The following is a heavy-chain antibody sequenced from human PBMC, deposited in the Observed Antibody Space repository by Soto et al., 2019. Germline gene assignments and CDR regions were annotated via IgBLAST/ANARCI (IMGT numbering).Heavy chain of an antibody. D-gene: IGHD5-18*01. V-gene: IGHV4-59*01. CDR3: ARGDVDTSVFDP. CDR2: IYYSGST. Sequence: QVQLQESGPGLVKPSETLSLTCTVSGGSISSYYWSWIRQPPGKGLEWIGYIYYSGSTNYNPSLKSRVTISVDTSKNQFSLKLSSVTAADTAVYYCARGDVDTSVFDPWGQGTLVTVSS. CDR1: GGSISSYY. J-gene: IGHJ5*02.